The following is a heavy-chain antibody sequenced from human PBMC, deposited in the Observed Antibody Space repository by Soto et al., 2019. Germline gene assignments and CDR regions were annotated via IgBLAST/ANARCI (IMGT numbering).Heavy chain of an antibody. D-gene: IGHD5-18*01. CDR1: GGTFSSYA. CDR3: GIQLWLRNRYYYYGMDV. CDR2: IIPIFGTT. Sequence: SVEVSCRASGGTFSSYAISWVRQAPGQGLEWMGGIIPIFGTTNYAQKFQGRVTITADESTSTAYMELSSLRSEDTAVYYCGIQLWLRNRYYYYGMDVWGQGTTVTVSS. V-gene: IGHV1-69*13. J-gene: IGHJ6*02.